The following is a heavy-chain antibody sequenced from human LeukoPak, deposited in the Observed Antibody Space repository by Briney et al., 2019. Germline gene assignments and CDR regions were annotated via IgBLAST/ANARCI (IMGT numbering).Heavy chain of an antibody. CDR1: GYTFTGYY. CDR3: ARDCIGCHGFDY. D-gene: IGHD2-15*01. Sequence: ASVKVSCKASGYTFTGYYMHWVRQAPGQGLEWMGRINPNSGGTNYVQKIQGRVTMTTDTSTSTAYMELRSLRSDDTAVYYCARDCIGCHGFDYWGQGTLVTVSS. J-gene: IGHJ4*02. CDR2: INPNSGGT. V-gene: IGHV1-2*06.